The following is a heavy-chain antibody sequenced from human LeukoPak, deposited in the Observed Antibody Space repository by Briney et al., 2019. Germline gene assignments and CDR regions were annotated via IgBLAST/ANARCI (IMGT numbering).Heavy chain of an antibody. Sequence: GGSLRLSCAASRFTFSSYGMHWVRQPPGKGLVWGAFIQYDGSNKYYADSVKGRFTISRDNSKNTLYLQMNSLRAGETAAYYCAKGPRRWQILGLSDDWGQGTLVTLSS. CDR3: AKGPRRWQILGLSDD. D-gene: IGHD2-15*01. V-gene: IGHV3-30*02. J-gene: IGHJ4*02. CDR2: IQYDGSNK. CDR1: RFTFSSYG.